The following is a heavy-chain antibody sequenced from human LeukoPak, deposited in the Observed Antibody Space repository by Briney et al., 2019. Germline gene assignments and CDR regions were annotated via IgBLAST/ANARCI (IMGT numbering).Heavy chain of an antibody. D-gene: IGHD5-24*01. V-gene: IGHV1-2*02. J-gene: IGHJ4*02. CDR1: GYPFTGYY. CDR3: ARSKMSDY. CDR2: INPSSGGT. Sequence: ASVKVSCKASGYPFTGYYLHWVRQAPGQGLEWMGWINPSSGGTNYAQKFQGRVTMSRDTSINTAYMELSSLRSDDTAVYYCARSKMSDYWGQGTLVTVPS.